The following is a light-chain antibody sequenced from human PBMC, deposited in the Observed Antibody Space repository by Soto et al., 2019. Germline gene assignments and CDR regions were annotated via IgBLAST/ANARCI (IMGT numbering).Light chain of an antibody. Sequence: DIQLTQSPAFLSASVGDKVTITCRASQGISTYLAWYQQKPGKAPNLLIYSASTLQSGVPSRFSGSGSGTEFTLTISSLQPEDLATYFCQQINSYPVTFGGGTKVEIK. CDR3: QQINSYPVT. J-gene: IGKJ4*01. V-gene: IGKV1-9*01. CDR1: QGISTY. CDR2: SAS.